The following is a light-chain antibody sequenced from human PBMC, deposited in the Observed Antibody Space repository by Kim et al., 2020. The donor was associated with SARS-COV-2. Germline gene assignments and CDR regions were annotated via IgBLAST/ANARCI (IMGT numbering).Light chain of an antibody. V-gene: IGKV1-33*01. Sequence: DIQMTQSPSSLSASVGDRVTITCQASQDISNYLSWYQQRPGKAPKLLVYLASNLKTGVPSRFSGSGYGTDFTFTISSLQPEDFATYYCQQYDNFPFTFGGGTKVDIK. J-gene: IGKJ4*01. CDR3: QQYDNFPFT. CDR2: LAS. CDR1: QDISNY.